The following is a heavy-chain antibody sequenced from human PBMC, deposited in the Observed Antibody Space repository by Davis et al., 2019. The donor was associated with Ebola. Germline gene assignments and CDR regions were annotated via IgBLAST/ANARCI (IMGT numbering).Heavy chain of an antibody. CDR1: GFTFDNYG. V-gene: IGHV3-23*01. CDR2: ISASGGST. D-gene: IGHD2-2*01. J-gene: IGHJ4*02. CDR3: TKASAPAAPYYFDS. Sequence: GESLKISCEASGFTFDNYGMSWVRQAPGKGLEWVSGISASGGSTYHADFVKGRFTISRDNSGNMLYLHMNGLRADDTVVYYCTKASAPAAPYYFDSWGQGTQVTVSS.